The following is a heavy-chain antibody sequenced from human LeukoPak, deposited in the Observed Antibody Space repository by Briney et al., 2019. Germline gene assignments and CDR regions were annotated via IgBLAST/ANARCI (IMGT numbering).Heavy chain of an antibody. J-gene: IGHJ3*02. CDR2: IYPGGSDT. Sequence: GESLKISCKGSGYSFTSYWIGWVRQMPGKGLEWMGIIYPGGSDTRYSPSFQGQVTISADKSISTAYLQWSSLKASDTAMYYCARGIFGVVIISGPFDIWGQGTMVTVSS. CDR1: GYSFTSYW. D-gene: IGHD3-3*01. V-gene: IGHV5-51*01. CDR3: ARGIFGVVIISGPFDI.